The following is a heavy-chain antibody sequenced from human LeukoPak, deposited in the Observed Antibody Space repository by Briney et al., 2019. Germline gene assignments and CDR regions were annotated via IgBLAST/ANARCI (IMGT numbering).Heavy chain of an antibody. CDR1: GYRFTSYW. CDR2: IYPGDSDT. Sequence: GESLKISCQGSGYRFTSYWIGWARQLPGKGLEWMGIIYPGDSDTRYNPSFQGQVTISADKSISTAHLQWSSLNASDTAVYYCATSPSGSYHDACDMGGQGTMVTVSS. CDR3: ATSPSGSYHDACDM. J-gene: IGHJ3*02. V-gene: IGHV5-51*01. D-gene: IGHD1-26*01.